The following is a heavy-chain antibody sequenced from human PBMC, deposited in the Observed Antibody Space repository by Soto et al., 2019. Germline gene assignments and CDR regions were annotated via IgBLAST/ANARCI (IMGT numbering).Heavy chain of an antibody. CDR1: GGSVNGYY. Sequence: SETLSLTCAVYGGSVNGYYWNWIRQPPGKGLGWIGEIDHTGGTHYNPSLKSRVTMSVDTSKNQFSLRLSSVTAADTAIYYCATRITVFGLLIPPFDPWGQGTQVTVSS. CDR2: IDHTGGT. V-gene: IGHV4-34*01. CDR3: ATRITVFGLLIPPFDP. D-gene: IGHD3-3*01. J-gene: IGHJ5*02.